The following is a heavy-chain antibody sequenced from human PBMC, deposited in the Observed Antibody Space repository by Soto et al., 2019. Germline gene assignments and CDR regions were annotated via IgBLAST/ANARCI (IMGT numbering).Heavy chain of an antibody. Sequence: GASVKVSCTASGYTFTSYYMHWVRQAPGQGLEWMGWISAYNGNTNYAQKLQGRVTMTTDTSTSTAYMELRSLRSDDTAVYYCARGGVATVDFDYWGQGTLVTVSS. D-gene: IGHD5-12*01. CDR2: ISAYNGNT. CDR1: GYTFTSYY. V-gene: IGHV1-18*04. J-gene: IGHJ4*02. CDR3: ARGGVATVDFDY.